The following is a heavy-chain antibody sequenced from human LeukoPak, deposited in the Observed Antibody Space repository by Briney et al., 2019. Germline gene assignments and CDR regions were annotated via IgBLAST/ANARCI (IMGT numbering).Heavy chain of an antibody. J-gene: IGHJ5*02. CDR1: LLTFTSSA. CDR3: AREGGSPNYGWFDP. V-gene: IGHV1-58*02. Sequence: SVNVSCKASLLTFTSSAMQGVRQAGGQPRDWIGWIGVGRGNTNYAQKFQERVTITRDMSTSTAYIELSSLRSEDTAVYYCAREGGSPNYGWFDPWGPGTLVTVSS. CDR2: IGVGRGNT. D-gene: IGHD1-26*01.